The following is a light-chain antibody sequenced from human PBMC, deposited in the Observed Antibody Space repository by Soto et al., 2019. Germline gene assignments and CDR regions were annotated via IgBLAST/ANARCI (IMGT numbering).Light chain of an antibody. Sequence: DFQVTQSLSTLSASVGDRVTITCRASQSISDWLAWYQQKPGKAPNLLIYKASSLVSGVPSRFSGSGSGTEFTLTICSLQPEDFTPYYSQQYDSYPTTFGHVTKVAIK. CDR3: QQYDSYPTT. CDR2: KAS. CDR1: QSISDW. J-gene: IGKJ1*01. V-gene: IGKV1-5*03.